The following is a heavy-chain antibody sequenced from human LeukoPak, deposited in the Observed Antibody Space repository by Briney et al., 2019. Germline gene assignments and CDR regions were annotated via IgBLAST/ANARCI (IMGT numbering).Heavy chain of an antibody. J-gene: IGHJ4*02. V-gene: IGHV3-11*04. CDR2: ITNSGSTI. CDR1: GFTFSDYY. Sequence: GGSLRLSCAASGFTFSDYYMSWIRQAPGKGLEWVSYITNSGSTIYYAGSVKGRFTISRDNAKNSLYLQMNSLRAEDTAVYYCARGGYSGYIPYWGQGTLVTVSS. CDR3: ARGGYSGYIPY. D-gene: IGHD5-12*01.